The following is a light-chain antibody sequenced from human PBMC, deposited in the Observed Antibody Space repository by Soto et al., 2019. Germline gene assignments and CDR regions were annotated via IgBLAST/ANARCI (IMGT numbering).Light chain of an antibody. J-gene: IGLJ1*01. CDR2: LNTDGSH. CDR3: QTWGTGTLYV. V-gene: IGLV4-69*01. CDR1: SGHSGYF. Sequence: QSVLTQSPSASASMGASVKLTCTLSSGHSGYFIAWQQQQPEKGPGYLMRLNTDGSHSKGDGIPDRFSASSSGAERYLIISSLHSEDEADYYPQTWGTGTLYVFGTGTKLTVL.